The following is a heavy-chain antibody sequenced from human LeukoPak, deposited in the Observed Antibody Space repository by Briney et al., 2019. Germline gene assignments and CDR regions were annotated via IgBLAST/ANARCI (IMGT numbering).Heavy chain of an antibody. J-gene: IGHJ4*02. D-gene: IGHD6-19*01. CDR1: GFTFSDYG. Sequence: GGSLRLSCGASGFTFSDYGMNWLRQAPGKGLEWIAYICQRSSVLHYADSVKGRFTISRDNAKNSLYLQMNSLRAEDTAVYYCARWDNSAYWGQGTLVTVSS. CDR2: ICQRSSVL. CDR3: ARWDNSAY. V-gene: IGHV3-48*04.